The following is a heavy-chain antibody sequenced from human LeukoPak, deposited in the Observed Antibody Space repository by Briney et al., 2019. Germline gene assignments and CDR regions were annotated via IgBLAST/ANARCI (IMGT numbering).Heavy chain of an antibody. CDR2: IYHTGST. CDR3: ASRKLGNDY. D-gene: IGHD7-27*01. V-gene: IGHV4-59*02. Sequence: SETLSLTCTISGGSVSDCYWSWIRQSPGKGLEWIGYIYHTGSTSYSPSIKSRVTISADTSQNQFSLKLSSVTAADTAVYYCASRKLGNDYWGQGTLVTVSS. J-gene: IGHJ4*02. CDR1: GGSVSDCY.